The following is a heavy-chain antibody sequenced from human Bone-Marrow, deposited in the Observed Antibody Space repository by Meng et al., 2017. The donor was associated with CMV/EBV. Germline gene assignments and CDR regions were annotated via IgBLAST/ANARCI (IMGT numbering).Heavy chain of an antibody. Sequence: SVKVSCKASGGTFSSYAISWVRQAPGQGLEWMGGIIPIFGTANYAQKFQGRVTITTDESTSTAYMELSSLRSEDTAVYYCARGLHAYYYGSGSYYNGFDPWGQGNLVNVSS. V-gene: IGHV1-69*05. CDR2: IIPIFGTA. J-gene: IGHJ5*02. CDR1: GGTFSSYA. D-gene: IGHD3-10*01. CDR3: ARGLHAYYYGSGSYYNGFDP.